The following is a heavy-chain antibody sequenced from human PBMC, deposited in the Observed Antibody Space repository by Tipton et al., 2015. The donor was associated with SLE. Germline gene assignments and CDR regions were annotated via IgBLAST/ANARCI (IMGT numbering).Heavy chain of an antibody. CDR2: MNADGSST. CDR3: AREEVATGNWFLDL. D-gene: IGHD1-1*01. V-gene: IGHV3-74*01. J-gene: IGHJ2*01. CDR1: GFTFSSYW. Sequence: GSLRLSCVASGFTFSSYWMHWVRQTPGKGLVWVARMNADGSSTTYADSVKGRFTISSDNAKNTLFLQMNSLRAEGTDVYYCAREEVATGNWFLDLWGRGTLVTVSS.